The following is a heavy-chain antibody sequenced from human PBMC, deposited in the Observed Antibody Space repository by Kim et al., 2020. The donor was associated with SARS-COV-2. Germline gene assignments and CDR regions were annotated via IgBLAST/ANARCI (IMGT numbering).Heavy chain of an antibody. CDR3: ARGPHYYDSSGDFLRYFDL. CDR1: GGSISSYY. Sequence: SETLSLTCTVSGGSISSYYRSWIRQPPGKGLEWIGYIYYSGSTNYNPSLKSGVTISAETSKNQSSLKLSSVTAADTAVYYCARGPHYYDSSGDFLRYFDLWGQSTLVTVSS. J-gene: IGHJ2*01. V-gene: IGHV4-59*01. D-gene: IGHD3-22*01. CDR2: IYYSGST.